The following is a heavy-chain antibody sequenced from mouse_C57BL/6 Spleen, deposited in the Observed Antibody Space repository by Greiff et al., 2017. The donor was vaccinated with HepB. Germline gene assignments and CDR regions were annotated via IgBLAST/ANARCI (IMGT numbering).Heavy chain of an antibody. V-gene: IGHV1-26*01. Sequence: EVQLQQSGPELVKPGASVKISCKASGYTFTDYYMNWVKQSHGKSLEWIGDINPNNSGTSYNQKFKGKATLTVDKSSSTTYMELRSLTSEDSAVYYCAAYYYGIDYWGQGTTLTVSS. CDR2: INPNNSGT. D-gene: IGHD1-1*01. CDR1: GYTFTDYY. J-gene: IGHJ2*01. CDR3: AAYYYGIDY.